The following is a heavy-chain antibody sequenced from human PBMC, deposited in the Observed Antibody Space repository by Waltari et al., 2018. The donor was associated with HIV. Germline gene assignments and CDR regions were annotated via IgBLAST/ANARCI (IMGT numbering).Heavy chain of an antibody. CDR3: ASARETMGVDFDF. V-gene: IGHV1-69*08. Sequence: QVQLAQSGTEVRTPGFQVQVSFQVSGCPFTGYCIHWVRRDPGQVREGMGRVIPMSGTAMKAQKFQARVTISADKSTTTAYMELTSLRTEDTAVYYCASARETMGVDFDFWGQGTLVTVSS. CDR1: GCPFTGYC. J-gene: IGHJ4*02. CDR2: VIPMSGTA. D-gene: IGHD3-10*01.